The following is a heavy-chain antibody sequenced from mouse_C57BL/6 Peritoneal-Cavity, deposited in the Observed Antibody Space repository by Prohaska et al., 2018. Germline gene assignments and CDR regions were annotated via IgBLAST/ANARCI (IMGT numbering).Heavy chain of an antibody. V-gene: IGHV4-1*01. Sequence: EVKLLQSGGGLVQPGGSLKLSCAASGIDFSSYWMSWVRRAPGKGLEWIGEINPDSSTINYAPSLKDKFIISRDNAKNTLYLQMSKVRSEDTALYYCARQLGTSFDYWGQGTTLTVSS. CDR2: INPDSSTI. CDR1: GIDFSSYW. D-gene: IGHD4-1*02. CDR3: ARQLGTSFDY. J-gene: IGHJ2*01.